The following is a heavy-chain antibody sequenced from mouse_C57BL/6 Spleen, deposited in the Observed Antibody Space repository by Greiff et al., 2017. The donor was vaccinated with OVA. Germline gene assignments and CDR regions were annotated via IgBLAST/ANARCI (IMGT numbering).Heavy chain of an antibody. CDR1: GYTFTSYW. D-gene: IGHD1-1*01. V-gene: IGHV1-53*01. CDR2: INPSNGGT. J-gene: IGHJ3*01. Sequence: QLPGTELVKPGASVKLSCKASGYTFTSYWMHWVKQRPRQGLEWIGNINPSNGGTNYNEKFKSKATLTVDKSSSTAYMQLSSRTSEDSAVYYCARDYGSQAWFADWGQGTLVTVSA. CDR3: ARDYGSQAWFAD.